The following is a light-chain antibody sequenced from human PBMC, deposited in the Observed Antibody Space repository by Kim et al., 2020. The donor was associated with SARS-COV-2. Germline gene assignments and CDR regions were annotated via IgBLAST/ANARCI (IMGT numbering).Light chain of an antibody. CDR2: WAS. CDR1: QNVLYSSNNKNY. J-gene: IGKJ3*01. V-gene: IGKV4-1*01. Sequence: DIVMTQSPDSLAVSLGERATINCKSSQNVLYSSNNKNYLAWYQQKPGQSPKLLIYWASTRESGVPDRFSGSGSGTDFTLTISGLQDEDVAVYYCQQYYSTPFTFGPGTKVDIK. CDR3: QQYYSTPFT.